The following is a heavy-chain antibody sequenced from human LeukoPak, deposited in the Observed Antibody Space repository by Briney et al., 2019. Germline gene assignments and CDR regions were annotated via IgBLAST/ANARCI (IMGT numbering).Heavy chain of an antibody. CDR3: AKLGGHPLHNYYVGV. Sequence: GGSLRPSCAASGFTFSSYAVSWIRQAPGKGLEWVSGILDSGYSTYYANSVKGRFTISRDNPNNTLYLQMNSLRAEDTAVYYCAKLGGHPLHNYYVGVWGKGTTVAVSS. D-gene: IGHD3-16*01. J-gene: IGHJ6*03. CDR2: ILDSGYST. CDR1: GFTFSSYA. V-gene: IGHV3-23*01.